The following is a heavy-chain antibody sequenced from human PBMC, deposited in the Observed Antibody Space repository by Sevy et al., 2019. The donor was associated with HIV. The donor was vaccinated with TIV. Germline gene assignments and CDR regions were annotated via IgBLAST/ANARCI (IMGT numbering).Heavy chain of an antibody. V-gene: IGHV3-23*01. J-gene: IGHJ6*02. CDR2: INGKGRST. Sequence: GGSLRLSCAASEFIFSDYAMNWVRQTPGKGLEWVSSINGKGRSTHYADSVEGRFTISRDNSKNTLYLQMNSLRAEDTAVYYRAKTINSGGGAVPAANYYYYGMDVWGQGTTVTVSS. CDR3: AKTINSGGGAVPAANYYYYGMDV. CDR1: EFIFSDYA. D-gene: IGHD2-2*01.